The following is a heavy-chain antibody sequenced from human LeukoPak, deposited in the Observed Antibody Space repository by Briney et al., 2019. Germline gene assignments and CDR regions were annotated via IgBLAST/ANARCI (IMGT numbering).Heavy chain of an antibody. D-gene: IGHD6-13*01. Sequence: SETLSLTCAVYGGSFSGYYWSWIRQPPGKGLEWIGEINHSGSTNYNPSLKSLVTISVDTSKNQFSLKLSSVTAADTAVYYCATSNSSLYYFDYWGQGTLVTVSS. V-gene: IGHV4-34*01. CDR2: INHSGST. CDR1: GGSFSGYY. CDR3: ATSNSSLYYFDY. J-gene: IGHJ4*02.